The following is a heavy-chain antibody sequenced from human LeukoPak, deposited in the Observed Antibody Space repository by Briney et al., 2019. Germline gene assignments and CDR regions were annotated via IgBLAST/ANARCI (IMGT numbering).Heavy chain of an antibody. Sequence: PGGSLRLSCAASGFTFSSYAMSWVRQAPGKGLEWVSAISGSGGSTYCADSVKGRFTISRDNSKNTLYLQMNSLRAEDTAVYYCAKDQGYGDYAAAYDYWGQGTLVTVSS. CDR1: GFTFSSYA. V-gene: IGHV3-23*01. J-gene: IGHJ4*02. CDR3: AKDQGYGDYAAAYDY. D-gene: IGHD4-17*01. CDR2: ISGSGGST.